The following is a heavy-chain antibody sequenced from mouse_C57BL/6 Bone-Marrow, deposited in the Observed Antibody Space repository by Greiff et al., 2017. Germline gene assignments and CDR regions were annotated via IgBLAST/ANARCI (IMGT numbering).Heavy chain of an antibody. J-gene: IGHJ1*03. V-gene: IGHV5-6*01. CDR1: GFTFSSYG. Sequence: EVKLVQSGGDLVKPGGSLKLSCAASGFTFSSYGMSWVRQTPDKRLEWVATISSGGSCTYYPDSVKGRLTISRDNAKNTLYLQMSSLKSADTAMYYCARQTNYGSSYGYFDVWGTGTTVTVTS. D-gene: IGHD1-1*01. CDR2: ISSGGSCT. CDR3: ARQTNYGSSYGYFDV.